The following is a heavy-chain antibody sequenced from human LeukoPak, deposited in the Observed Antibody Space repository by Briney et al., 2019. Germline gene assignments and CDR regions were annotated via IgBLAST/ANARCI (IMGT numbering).Heavy chain of an antibody. V-gene: IGHV1-2*02. D-gene: IGHD4/OR15-4a*01. CDR2: INPKSGGT. CDR3: VPSANYYYFDY. J-gene: IGHJ4*02. Sequence: ASVTVSCKASGYTFTNYYMHWVRQAPGLGFEWMGWINPKSGGTSYPQKFQGRLTMTRDTSISTAYMELSRLRSDDTAVYYCVPSANYYYFDYWGQGTLVTVS. CDR1: GYTFTNYY.